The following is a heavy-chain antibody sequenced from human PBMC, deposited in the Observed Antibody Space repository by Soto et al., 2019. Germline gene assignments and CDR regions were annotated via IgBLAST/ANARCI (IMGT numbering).Heavy chain of an antibody. CDR3: ARQGIATTEFDY. J-gene: IGHJ4*02. Sequence: QLQLQESGSGLVKPSQTLSLTCAVSGGSISNEIFSWSWIRQPPGKGLEWIGYIYHTGSANYNPSLNGRVGLSIDTSKNQFSLKLYSVTAADTAVYYCARQGIATTEFDYWGQGTLVTVSS. CDR2: IYHTGSA. V-gene: IGHV4-30-2*01. CDR1: GGSISNEIFS.